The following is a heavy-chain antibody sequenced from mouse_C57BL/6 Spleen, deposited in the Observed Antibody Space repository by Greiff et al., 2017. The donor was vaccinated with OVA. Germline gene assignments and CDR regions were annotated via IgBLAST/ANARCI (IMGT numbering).Heavy chain of an antibody. CDR3: ARSLLRYGAMDY. V-gene: IGHV1-42*01. D-gene: IGHD1-1*01. Sequence: EVQLKQSGPELVKPGASVKISCKASGYSFTGYYMNWVKQSPEKSLEWIGEINPSTGGTTYNQKFKAKATLTVDKSSSTAYMQLKSLTSEDSAVYYCARSLLRYGAMDYWGQGTSVTVSS. CDR1: GYSFTGYY. J-gene: IGHJ4*01. CDR2: INPSTGGT.